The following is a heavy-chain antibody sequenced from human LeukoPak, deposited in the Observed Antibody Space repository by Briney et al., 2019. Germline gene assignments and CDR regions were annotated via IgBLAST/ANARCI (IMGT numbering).Heavy chain of an antibody. CDR1: GYTFTGYY. CDR2: INPNSGGT. V-gene: IGHV1-2*02. CDR3: ARGALGDYVWGSYLYYYYMDV. Sequence: GASVKVSCKASGYTFTGYYMHWVRQAPGQGLEWMGWINPNSGGTNYAQKFQGRVTMTRDTSISTAYMELSSLRSEDTAVYYCARGALGDYVWGSYLYYYYMDVWGKGTTVTISS. D-gene: IGHD3-16*02. J-gene: IGHJ6*03.